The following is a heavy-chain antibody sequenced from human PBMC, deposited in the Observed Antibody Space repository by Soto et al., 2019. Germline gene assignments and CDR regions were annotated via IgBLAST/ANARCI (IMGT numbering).Heavy chain of an antibody. CDR3: ANCPISSGCDY. J-gene: IGHJ4*02. V-gene: IGHV1-69*02. Sequence: QVQLVQSGAEVKKPGSSVKVSCKASGGTFSSYTISWVRQAPGQGLEWMGRIIPILGIANYAQKFQGRVTITADKSTSTAYMELSSLRSEDTDVYYCANCPISSGCDYWGQGTLVTVSS. CDR1: GGTFSSYT. CDR2: IIPILGIA. D-gene: IGHD6-19*01.